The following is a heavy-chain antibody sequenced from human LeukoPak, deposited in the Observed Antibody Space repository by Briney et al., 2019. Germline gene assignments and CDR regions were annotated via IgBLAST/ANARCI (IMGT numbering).Heavy chain of an antibody. V-gene: IGHV4-39*01. CDR3: ARLGGYYDSSGYLVY. CDR2: IYYSGST. CDR1: TGSVSSGTYY. J-gene: IGHJ4*02. Sequence: SETLSLTCTVSTGSVSSGTYYWGWIRQPPGKGLEWIGSIYYSGSTYYNPSLKSRVTISVDTSKNQFSLKLSPVTAADTAVYYCARLGGYYDSSGYLVYWGQGTLVTVSS. D-gene: IGHD3-22*01.